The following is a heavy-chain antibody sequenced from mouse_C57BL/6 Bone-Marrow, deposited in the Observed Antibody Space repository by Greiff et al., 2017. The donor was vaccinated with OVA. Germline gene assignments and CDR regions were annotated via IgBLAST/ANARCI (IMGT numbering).Heavy chain of an antibody. Sequence: VKLMESGPELVKPGASVKLSCKASGYTFTSYDINWVKQRPGQGLEWIGWIYPRDGSTKYNEKFKGKATLTVDTSSSTAYMELHSLTSEDSAVYVCARRLITTGPYAMDYWGQGTSVTVSS. V-gene: IGHV1-85*01. CDR2: IYPRDGST. CDR1: GYTFTSYD. D-gene: IGHD1-1*01. J-gene: IGHJ4*01. CDR3: ARRLITTGPYAMDY.